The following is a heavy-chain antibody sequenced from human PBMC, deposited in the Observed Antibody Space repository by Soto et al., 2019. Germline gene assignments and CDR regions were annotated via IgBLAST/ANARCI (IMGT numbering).Heavy chain of an antibody. Sequence: TLSLNCTVSDGSINNSHWTWIRQSPGKGLEWIGHILYTGSTNYNPSLRSRVIISIDTSRTQFSLNLSFVTAADTAVYYCARYKHWNIVVPGYMDVWGKGTTVTVS. CDR1: DGSINNSH. CDR3: ARYKHWNIVVPGYMDV. J-gene: IGHJ6*03. D-gene: IGHD2-2*01. V-gene: IGHV4-59*01. CDR2: ILYTGST.